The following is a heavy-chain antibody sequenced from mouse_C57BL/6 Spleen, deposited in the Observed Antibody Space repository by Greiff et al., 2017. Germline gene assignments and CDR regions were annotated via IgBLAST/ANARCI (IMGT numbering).Heavy chain of an antibody. CDR2: INPNNGGT. CDR3: ARWEIYYGNYLDY. D-gene: IGHD2-1*01. V-gene: IGHV1-22*01. J-gene: IGHJ2*01. CDR1: GYTFTDYN. Sequence: VQLKQSGPELVKPGASVKMSCKASGYTFTDYNMHWVKQSHGKSLEWIGYINPNNGGTSYNQKFKGKATLTVNKSSSTAYMELRSLTSEDSAVYYCARWEIYYGNYLDYWGQGTTLTVSS.